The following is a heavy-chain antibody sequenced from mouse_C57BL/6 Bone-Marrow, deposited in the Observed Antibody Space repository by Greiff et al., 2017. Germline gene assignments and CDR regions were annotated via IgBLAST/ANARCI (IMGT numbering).Heavy chain of an antibody. V-gene: IGHV5-4*01. Sequence: EVQVVESGGGLVKPGGSLKLSCAASGFTFSSYAMSWVRQTPEKRLEWVATISDGGSYTYYPDNVKGRFTISRDNAKNNLYLQMSHLKSEDTAMYYCARGFWDGTWFAYWGQGTLVTVSA. J-gene: IGHJ3*01. CDR3: ARGFWDGTWFAY. D-gene: IGHD4-1*01. CDR2: ISDGGSYT. CDR1: GFTFSSYA.